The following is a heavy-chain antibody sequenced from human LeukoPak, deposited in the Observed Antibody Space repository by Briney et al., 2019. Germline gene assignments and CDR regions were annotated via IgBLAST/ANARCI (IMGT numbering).Heavy chain of an antibody. CDR2: IHDSGST. Sequence: SETLSLTCIDSGGYISSSFWSWIRQPPGKGLEWIGNIHDSGSTNFSPSLKSRVTISVDTSKNQFSLKLSSVTAADTAVYYCTRWGSWPYDYWGQGTLVTVSS. CDR3: TRWGSWPYDY. V-gene: IGHV4-59*12. CDR1: GGYISSSF. D-gene: IGHD6-13*01. J-gene: IGHJ4*02.